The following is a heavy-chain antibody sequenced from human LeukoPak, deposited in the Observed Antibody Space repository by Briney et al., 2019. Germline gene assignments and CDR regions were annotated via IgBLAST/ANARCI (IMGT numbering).Heavy chain of an antibody. CDR1: GFTVSSNY. J-gene: IGHJ4*02. CDR2: ISGSGGST. V-gene: IGHV3-23*01. Sequence: GGSLRLSCAASGFTVSSNYMSWVRQAPGKGLEWVSAISGSGGSTYYADSVKGRFTISRDNAKNTVHLQMNSLRAEDAAVYYCAKASRYCSSTSCPMDYWGQGTLVTVSS. CDR3: AKASRYCSSTSCPMDY. D-gene: IGHD2-2*01.